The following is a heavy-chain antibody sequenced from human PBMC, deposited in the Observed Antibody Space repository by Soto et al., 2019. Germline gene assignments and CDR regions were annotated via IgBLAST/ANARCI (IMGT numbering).Heavy chain of an antibody. CDR1: GFSLTVYS. V-gene: IGHV3-30*09. CDR2: MQPDGVTK. J-gene: IGHJ4*02. CDR3: ARGLQGFDY. Sequence: QVQLVESGGGVVQPGRSLRLSCRISGFSLTVYSMNWVRQPPGKGLEWVAVMQPDGVTKNYADSVQGRFVLSGDNSKNTLFLEMYSLTPEDTAIYYCARGLQGFDYWGQGTLVTVSS.